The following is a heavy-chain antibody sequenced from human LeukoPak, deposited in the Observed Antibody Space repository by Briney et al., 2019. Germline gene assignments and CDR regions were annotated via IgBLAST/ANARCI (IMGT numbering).Heavy chain of an antibody. Sequence: GGSLRLPCAASGFTFSHYWMSWVRRAPGKGLEWVANIKHDGSQKEHVDSVKRRFTISRDNAKNSLYLQMNSLRAEDMALYYCAKTAAAANAFDIWGQGTMVTVSS. D-gene: IGHD6-13*01. J-gene: IGHJ3*02. V-gene: IGHV3-7*03. CDR3: AKTAAAANAFDI. CDR1: GFTFSHYW. CDR2: IKHDGSQK.